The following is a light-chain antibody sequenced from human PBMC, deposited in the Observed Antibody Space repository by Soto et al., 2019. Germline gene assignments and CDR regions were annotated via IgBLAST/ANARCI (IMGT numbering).Light chain of an antibody. V-gene: IGLV1-44*01. CDR1: SSNIGSNT. CDR3: AAWDDTLNGYV. CDR2: RNN. Sequence: QSVLTQPPSASGTPGQRVTISCSGSSSNIGSNTVHWYQQLPGTAPKLLINRNNQRPSGVPDRFSGSKSGTSASLAISGLQSEDEADYYCAAWDDTLNGYVFGTGTKLTVL. J-gene: IGLJ1*01.